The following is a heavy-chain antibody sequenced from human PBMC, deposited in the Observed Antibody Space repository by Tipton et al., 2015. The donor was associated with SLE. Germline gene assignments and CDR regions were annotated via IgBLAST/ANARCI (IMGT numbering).Heavy chain of an antibody. CDR3: ARGGGLTTVTTYAFDI. J-gene: IGHJ3*02. CDR1: GGSISSHY. D-gene: IGHD4-17*01. Sequence: TLSLTCTVSGGSISSHYWSWIRQPPGKGLAWIGYIYYSGSTNYNPSLQSRVTISVDTSKNQFSLKLSSVTAADTAVYYCARGGGLTTVTTYAFDIWGQGTMVTVSS. V-gene: IGHV4-59*11. CDR2: IYYSGST.